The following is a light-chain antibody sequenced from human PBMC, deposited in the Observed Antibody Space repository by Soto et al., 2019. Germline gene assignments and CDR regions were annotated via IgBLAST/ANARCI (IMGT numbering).Light chain of an antibody. Sequence: EIVLTQSPGTLSLSSGERATLSCRASQSVSSSYLAWYQQKPGQAPRLLVYATSSRATGIPDRFSGSGSGTDFPLTISSLEPEDFAVYYCQQYGSSSFTFGQGTKLEIK. V-gene: IGKV3-20*01. CDR3: QQYGSSSFT. J-gene: IGKJ2*01. CDR2: ATS. CDR1: QSVSSSY.